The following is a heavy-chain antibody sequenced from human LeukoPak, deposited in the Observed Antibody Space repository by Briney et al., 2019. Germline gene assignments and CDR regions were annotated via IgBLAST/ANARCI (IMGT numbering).Heavy chain of an antibody. Sequence: SVKVSCKAPGGTFSSYAISWVRQAPGQGLEWMGRIIPILGIANYAQKFQGRVTMTRDTSTSTVFMEVNSLRSEDTAVYYCALYSSTWYWGQGTLVTVSS. D-gene: IGHD6-13*01. J-gene: IGHJ4*02. CDR3: ALYSSTWY. CDR1: GGTFSSYA. V-gene: IGHV1-69*04. CDR2: IIPILGIA.